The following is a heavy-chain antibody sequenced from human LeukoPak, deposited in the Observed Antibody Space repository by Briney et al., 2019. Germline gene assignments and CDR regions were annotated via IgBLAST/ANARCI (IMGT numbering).Heavy chain of an antibody. CDR1: GYTLTELS. D-gene: IGHD3-10*01. J-gene: IGHJ4*02. V-gene: IGHV1-24*01. Sequence: ASVKVSCKVSGYTLTELSMHWVRQAPGQGLEWLGGFDPEDGETIYAQKFQGRVTMTEDTSTDTAYMELSSLRSEDTAVYYCATSTPMVRGVIGPVDYWGQGTLVTVSS. CDR2: FDPEDGET. CDR3: ATSTPMVRGVIGPVDY.